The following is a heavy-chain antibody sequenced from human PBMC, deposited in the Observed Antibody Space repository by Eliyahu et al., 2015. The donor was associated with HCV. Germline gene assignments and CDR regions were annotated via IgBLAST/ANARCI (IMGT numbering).Heavy chain of an antibody. CDR1: GGSXXXGGXY. CDR3: ARVPNYGDFYNWFDP. V-gene: IGHV4-31*03. CDR2: IYYSGST. J-gene: IGHJ5*02. Sequence: QVQLQESGPGLVKPSQTLSLTCTVSGGSXXXGGXYWXWIRQHPGKGLEWIGYIYYSGSTYYNPSLKSRVTISVDTSKNQFSLKLSSVTAADTAVYYCARVPNYGDFYNWFDPWGQGTLVTVSS. D-gene: IGHD4-17*01.